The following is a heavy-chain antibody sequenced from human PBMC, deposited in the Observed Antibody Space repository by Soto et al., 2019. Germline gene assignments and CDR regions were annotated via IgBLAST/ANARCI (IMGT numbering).Heavy chain of an antibody. CDR3: ARRAYSTEDLDY. D-gene: IGHD6-13*01. CDR2: IYPGDSDT. CDR1: GYSFTSNW. Sequence: GESLKISCKASGYSFTSNWIGWVRLMPGKGLEWMGIIYPGDSDTRYSPSFQGQVTISADKSISTAYLQWSSLKASDTAVYYCARRAYSTEDLDYWGQGTPVTVSS. J-gene: IGHJ4*02. V-gene: IGHV5-51*01.